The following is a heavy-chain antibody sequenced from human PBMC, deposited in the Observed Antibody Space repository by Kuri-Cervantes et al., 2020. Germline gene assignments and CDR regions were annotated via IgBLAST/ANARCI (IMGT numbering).Heavy chain of an antibody. D-gene: IGHD3-10*02. Sequence: SVKVSCKASGYTFTYRYLHWVRQAPGQALEWMGWITPFNGNTNYAQKFQGRVTMTRDTSTSTVYMELSSPRSEDTAVYYCAREGAITMLDFNPRYYYYYYGMDVWGQGTTVTVSS. J-gene: IGHJ6*02. CDR2: ITPFNGNT. CDR1: GYTFTYRY. V-gene: IGHV1-45*02. CDR3: AREGAITMLDFNPRYYYYYYGMDV.